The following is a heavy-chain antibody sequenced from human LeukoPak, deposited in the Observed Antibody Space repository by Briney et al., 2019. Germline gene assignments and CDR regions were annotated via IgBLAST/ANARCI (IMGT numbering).Heavy chain of an antibody. CDR1: GFTFSSYA. CDR2: ISGSGGST. V-gene: IGHV3-23*01. J-gene: IGHJ3*02. Sequence: PGGSLRLSCAASGFTFSSYAMSWVRQAPGKGLEWVSAISGSGGSTYYADSVKGRFTISRDNSKNTLYLQMNSLRAEDTAVYYCAKDLRPRIAAAGLDAFDIWGQGTMVTVSS. D-gene: IGHD6-13*01. CDR3: AKDLRPRIAAAGLDAFDI.